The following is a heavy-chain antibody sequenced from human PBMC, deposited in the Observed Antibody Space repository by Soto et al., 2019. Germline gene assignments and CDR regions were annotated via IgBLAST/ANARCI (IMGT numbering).Heavy chain of an antibody. CDR3: VREDWPRVEC. Sequence: EVQLVESGGRLVQPGGSLRLSCAASGFMVSAYWMSWVRQNPGKGLEWVATISGGASDNFDVYSVKGRFTISRDASKNTLYLQRDSLRDKERAVYYCVREDWPRVECWGQGTVVTVSS. D-gene: IGHD2-21*01. V-gene: IGHV3-7*01. CDR2: ISGGASDN. J-gene: IGHJ4*02. CDR1: GFMVSAYW.